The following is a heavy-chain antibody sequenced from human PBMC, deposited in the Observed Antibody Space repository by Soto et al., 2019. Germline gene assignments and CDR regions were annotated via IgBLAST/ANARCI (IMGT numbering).Heavy chain of an antibody. D-gene: IGHD3-22*01. CDR1: GGSIRSHY. CDR2: IYYSGST. Sequence: QVQLQESGPGLVKPSETLSLTCTVSGGSIRSHYWSWIRQPPGKGLEWIGYIYYSGSTNYNPSLKRRVTISADTSKNQFSLKLSSVTAADTAVYYCARGVVITNWYFDLWGRGTLVTVSS. J-gene: IGHJ2*01. V-gene: IGHV4-59*11. CDR3: ARGVVITNWYFDL.